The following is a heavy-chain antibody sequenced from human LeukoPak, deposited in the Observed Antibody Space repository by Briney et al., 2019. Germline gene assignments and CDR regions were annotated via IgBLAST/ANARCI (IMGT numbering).Heavy chain of an antibody. D-gene: IGHD6-13*01. CDR3: ARAQQRPGDDAFDI. CDR2: ISYDGSNK. CDR1: GFTFSSYA. J-gene: IGHJ3*02. V-gene: IGHV3-30-3*01. Sequence: PGGSLRLSCAASGFTFSSYAMHWVRQAPGKGLEWVAVISYDGSNKYYADSVKGRFTISRDNAKNSLYLQMNSLRAEDTAVYYCARAQQRPGDDAFDIWGQGTMVTVSS.